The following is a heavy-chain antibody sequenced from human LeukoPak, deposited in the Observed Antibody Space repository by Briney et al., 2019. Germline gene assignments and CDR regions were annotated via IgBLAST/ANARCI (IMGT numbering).Heavy chain of an antibody. CDR2: IYYTGST. CDR3: ATKGPRRGYFDY. CDR1: GGSVSSGSYY. J-gene: IGHJ4*02. Sequence: ETLSLTCTVSGGSVSSGSYYWSWIRQPPGKGLEWIGYIYYTGSTNYNPSLKSRVTISVDMSKNQFSLKLTSVTAADTAVYYCATKGPRRGYFDYWGQGTLVAVSS. V-gene: IGHV4-61*01.